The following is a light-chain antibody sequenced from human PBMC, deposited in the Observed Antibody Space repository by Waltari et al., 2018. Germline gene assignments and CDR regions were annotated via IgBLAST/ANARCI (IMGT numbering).Light chain of an antibody. Sequence: QSALTQSPSASGSPGHSVTISCPGLSSAVADHNPVPWYQQHPGKAPKVMIYEVSKRPSGVPDRFSGSRSGNTASLTVSGLQAEDEADYYCSSYAGNNNFVVFGGGTKLTVL. CDR1: SSAVADHNP. CDR3: SSYAGNNNFVV. J-gene: IGLJ2*01. V-gene: IGLV2-8*01. CDR2: EVS.